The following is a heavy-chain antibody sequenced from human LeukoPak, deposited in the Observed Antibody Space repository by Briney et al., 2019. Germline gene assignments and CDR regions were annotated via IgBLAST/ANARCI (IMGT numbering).Heavy chain of an antibody. D-gene: IGHD4-23*01. Sequence: SETLSLTCAVSGGSLSSGGYSWSWVRQPPGTGLEWIGYIDYSGSTNYNPSLKSRATISLDTSKNHFSLKVNSVAAADTAVYYCARIMQTPWGMDVWGQGTTVTVSS. V-gene: IGHV4-61*03. J-gene: IGHJ6*02. CDR1: GGSLSSGGYS. CDR2: IDYSGST. CDR3: ARIMQTPWGMDV.